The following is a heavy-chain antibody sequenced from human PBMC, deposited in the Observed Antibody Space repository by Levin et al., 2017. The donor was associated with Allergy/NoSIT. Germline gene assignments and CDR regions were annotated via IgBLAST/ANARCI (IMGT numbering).Heavy chain of an antibody. CDR3: ARTYYDILTGSYGGFDY. CDR2: FYYSGST. V-gene: IGHV4-59*01. D-gene: IGHD3-9*01. J-gene: IGHJ4*02. CDR1: GGSISSYY. Sequence: ASETLSLTCSVSGGSISSYYWNWIRQPPGKGLEWIGNFYYSGSTNYNPSLKSRVSISVDTSKNQFSLNLSSVTAADTAVYYCARTYYDILTGSYGGFDYWSQGTLVTVSS.